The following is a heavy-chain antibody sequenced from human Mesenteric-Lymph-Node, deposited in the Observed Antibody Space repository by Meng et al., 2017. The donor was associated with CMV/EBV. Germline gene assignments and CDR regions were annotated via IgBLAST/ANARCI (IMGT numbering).Heavy chain of an antibody. CDR1: GFIFSNYY. D-gene: IGHD5-18*01. Sequence: GESLKISCAASGFIFSNYYMTWIRQAPGKGLEWVSYISGSAYSVHYADSVKGRFTISRDNANNALYLQMNSLRADDTAIYYCARDLTPGHTYGYADYWGQGTLVTVSS. CDR2: ISGSAYSV. V-gene: IGHV3-11*01. J-gene: IGHJ4*02. CDR3: ARDLTPGHTYGYADY.